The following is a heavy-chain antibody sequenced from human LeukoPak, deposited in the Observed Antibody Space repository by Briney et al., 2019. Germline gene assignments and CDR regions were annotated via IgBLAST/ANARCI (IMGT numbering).Heavy chain of an antibody. J-gene: IGHJ4*02. Sequence: SETLSLTCAVYGGSFSGYYWSWIRQPPGKGLEWIGEINHSGSTNYNPSLKSRVTISVDTSKNQFSLKLSSVTAADTAVYYCARGNRYCSSTSCYTVFFDYWGQGTLVTVSS. CDR3: ARGNRYCSSTSCYTVFFDY. CDR2: INHSGST. D-gene: IGHD2-2*02. CDR1: GGSFSGYY. V-gene: IGHV4-34*01.